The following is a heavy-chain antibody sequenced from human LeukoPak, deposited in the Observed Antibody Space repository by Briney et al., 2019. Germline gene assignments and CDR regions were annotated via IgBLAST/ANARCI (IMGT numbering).Heavy chain of an antibody. V-gene: IGHV4-38-2*02. Sequence: SETLSLTCTVSGYSISSGYYWGWIRQPPGKGLEWIGSIYHSGSTYYNPSLKSRVTISVDTSKNQFSLKLSSVTAADTAVYYCARRVYSSSSLFDYWGQGTLVTVSS. D-gene: IGHD6-6*01. CDR1: GYSISSGYY. CDR3: ARRVYSSSSLFDY. CDR2: IYHSGST. J-gene: IGHJ4*02.